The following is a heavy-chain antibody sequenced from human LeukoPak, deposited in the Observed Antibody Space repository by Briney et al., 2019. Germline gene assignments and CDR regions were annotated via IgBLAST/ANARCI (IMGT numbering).Heavy chain of an antibody. Sequence: GGSLRLSCAVSGFTVSSNYMTWVRQAPGKGLEWVSLIYSGGSTNSADSVKGRFTISRDNSKNTLYLQMNSLRVEDTAVYYCARGISSSTCCHFDYWGQGTLVTVSS. CDR3: ARGISSSTCCHFDY. CDR2: IYSGGST. J-gene: IGHJ4*02. D-gene: IGHD2/OR15-2a*01. CDR1: GFTVSSNY. V-gene: IGHV3-66*02.